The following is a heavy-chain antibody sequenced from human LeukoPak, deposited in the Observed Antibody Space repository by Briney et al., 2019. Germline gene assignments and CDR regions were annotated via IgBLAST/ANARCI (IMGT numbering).Heavy chain of an antibody. CDR2: INPNRGAT. CDR3: AGVRAYSSGWNFDY. J-gene: IGHJ4*02. V-gene: IGHV1-2*02. D-gene: IGHD6-19*01. Sequence: ASVKVSCKASGYTFTEYYMHWVRQAPGQGLEWMGWINPNRGATKYAQKFQGRVTMTRDTSISTLYMELSRLRSDDTAVYYCAGVRAYSSGWNFDYWGQGTLVTVSS. CDR1: GYTFTEYY.